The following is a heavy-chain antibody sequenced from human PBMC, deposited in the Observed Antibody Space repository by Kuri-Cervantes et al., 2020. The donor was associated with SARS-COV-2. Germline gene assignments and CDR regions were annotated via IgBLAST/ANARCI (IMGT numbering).Heavy chain of an antibody. Sequence: ASAKDSCKASGYTFTSYAMHWVRHDPAQRLEWMGWINAGNGNTKYSQKFQGRVTITRGTSASKAYMELSSLRSADTAVYYCARDRRGFPGWFDPWGQGTLVTVSS. CDR1: GYTFTSYA. CDR2: INAGNGNT. J-gene: IGHJ5*02. D-gene: IGHD5-12*01. V-gene: IGHV1-3*01. CDR3: ARDRRGFPGWFDP.